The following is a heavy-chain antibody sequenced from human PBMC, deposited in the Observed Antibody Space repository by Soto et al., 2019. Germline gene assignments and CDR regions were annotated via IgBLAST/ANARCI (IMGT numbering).Heavy chain of an antibody. D-gene: IGHD6-19*01. Sequence: SETLSLTCTVSGGSISSSSYYWGWIRQPPGKGLEWIGSIYYSGSTYYNPSLKSRVTISVDTSKNQFSLKLSSVTAADTAVYYCAISNPGIAVAGNGYWGQGTLVTVSS. CDR1: GGSISSSSYY. CDR2: IYYSGST. CDR3: AISNPGIAVAGNGY. V-gene: IGHV4-39*01. J-gene: IGHJ4*02.